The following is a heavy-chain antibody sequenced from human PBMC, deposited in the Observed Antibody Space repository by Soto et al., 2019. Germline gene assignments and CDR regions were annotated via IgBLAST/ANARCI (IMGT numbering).Heavy chain of an antibody. CDR2: IYYSGST. Sequence: SETLSLTCTVSGGSISSGDYYWSWIRQPPGKGLEWIGYIYYSGSTYYNPSLKSRVTISVDTSKNQFSLKLSSVTADDTVVYCCARGSYVLFRSWDNWFDPWGQGTLVTVSS. CDR1: GGSISSGDYY. D-gene: IGHD3-10*01. V-gene: IGHV4-30-4*01. CDR3: ARGSYVLFRSWDNWFDP. J-gene: IGHJ5*02.